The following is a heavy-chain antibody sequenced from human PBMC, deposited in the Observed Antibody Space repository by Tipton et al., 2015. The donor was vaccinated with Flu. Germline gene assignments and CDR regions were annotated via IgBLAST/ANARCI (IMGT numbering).Heavy chain of an antibody. V-gene: IGHV4-39*07. Sequence: TLSLTCTVSGASISSAAYYWSWIRQPPGKGLEWIGSIYYSGTTYYNPSLKSRVTISVDSSKNEFSLTLASLTAADTAVYYCARDLWNDRRAYYYYGVDVWGQGTTVTVSS. CDR2: IYYSGTT. J-gene: IGHJ6*02. CDR3: ARDLWNDRRAYYYYGVDV. D-gene: IGHD1-1*01. CDR1: GASISSAAYY.